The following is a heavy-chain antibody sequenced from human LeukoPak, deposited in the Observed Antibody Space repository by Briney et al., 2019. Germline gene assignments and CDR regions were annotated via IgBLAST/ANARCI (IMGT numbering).Heavy chain of an antibody. D-gene: IGHD3-22*01. V-gene: IGHV1-2*02. Sequence: ASVKVSCKASGYTFTGYYMHWARQAPGQGLEWMGWINPNSGGTNYAQKFQGRVTMTRDTSISTAYMELSRLRSDDTAVYYCARDRAIVVVITTGFDAFDIWGQGTMVTVSS. CDR2: INPNSGGT. CDR1: GYTFTGYY. CDR3: ARDRAIVVVITTGFDAFDI. J-gene: IGHJ3*02.